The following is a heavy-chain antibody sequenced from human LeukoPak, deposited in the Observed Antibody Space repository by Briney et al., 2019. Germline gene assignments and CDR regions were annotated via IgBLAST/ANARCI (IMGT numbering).Heavy chain of an antibody. J-gene: IGHJ4*02. Sequence: GGSLRLSCAASGFTFSSYWMHWVRQAPGKGLVWVSRINSDGSSTSYADSVRGRFSISRDNAKNTLYLQMNSLRAEDTAVYYCAKGGGFPPHFDYWGQGTLVTVSS. CDR1: GFTFSSYW. V-gene: IGHV3-74*01. CDR3: AKGGGFPPHFDY. CDR2: INSDGSST. D-gene: IGHD3-16*01.